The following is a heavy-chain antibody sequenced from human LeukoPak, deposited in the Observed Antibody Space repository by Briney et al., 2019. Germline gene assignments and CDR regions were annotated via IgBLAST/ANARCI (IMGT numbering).Heavy chain of an antibody. Sequence: PSQTLSLTCTVSGGSISSGSYYWSWIRQPAGKGLEWIGRIYTSGSTNYNPSLKSRVTISVGTSKNQFSLKLSSVTAADTAVYYCARDGDDSSGYWLSELCYWGQGTLVTVSS. J-gene: IGHJ4*02. CDR2: IYTSGST. D-gene: IGHD3-22*01. CDR3: ARDGDDSSGYWLSELCY. V-gene: IGHV4-61*02. CDR1: GGSISSGSYY.